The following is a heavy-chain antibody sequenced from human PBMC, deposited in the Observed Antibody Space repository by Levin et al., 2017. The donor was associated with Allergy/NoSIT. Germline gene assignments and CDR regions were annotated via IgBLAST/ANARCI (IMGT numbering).Heavy chain of an antibody. D-gene: IGHD6-6*01. J-gene: IGHJ5*02. Sequence: RSQTLSLTCAVYGGSFSGYYWSWIRQPPGKGLEWIGEINHSGSTNYNPSLKSRVTISVDTSKNQFSLKLSSVTAADTAVYYCATKVMGDGSSPRRWFDPWGQGTLVTVSS. CDR1: GGSFSGYY. V-gene: IGHV4-34*01. CDR2: INHSGST. CDR3: ATKVMGDGSSPRRWFDP.